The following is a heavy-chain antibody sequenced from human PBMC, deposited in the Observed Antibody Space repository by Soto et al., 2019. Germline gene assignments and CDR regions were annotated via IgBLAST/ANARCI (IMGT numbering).Heavy chain of an antibody. V-gene: IGHV3-48*01. Sequence: EVHLVESGGRLVQPGGSLRLSCAASGFRFSDYSMNWVRQAPGRGLEWVSYISSSSFTIHYADSVEGRFAISRDNAKNSLYLQMNSLRVEDTAVYYCARDYNDFWGCHFDYWGQGALVTVSS. J-gene: IGHJ4*02. CDR3: ARDYNDFWGCHFDY. CDR2: ISSSSFTI. CDR1: GFRFSDYS. D-gene: IGHD3-3*01.